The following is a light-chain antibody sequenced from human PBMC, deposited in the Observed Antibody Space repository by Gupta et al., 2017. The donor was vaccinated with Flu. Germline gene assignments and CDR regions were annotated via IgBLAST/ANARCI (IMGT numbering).Light chain of an antibody. J-gene: IGLJ2*01. CDR1: SSYIGRFDY. CDR2: GIT. Sequence: SITISCTGTSSYIGRFDYVSWFQQPPAKPHKLILYGITERPSGVPNRFSGTKSGNTASLTISGLQGEDEADYFCCSYAGTFTFVFGGGTKVTVL. V-gene: IGLV2-11*03. CDR3: CSYAGTFTFV.